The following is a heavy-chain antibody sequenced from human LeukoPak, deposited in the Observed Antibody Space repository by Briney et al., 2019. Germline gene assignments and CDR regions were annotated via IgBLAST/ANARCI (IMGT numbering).Heavy chain of an antibody. J-gene: IGHJ4*02. CDR3: AKDTNSYGNSRLFDY. CDR1: GFTFSSYG. Sequence: GGSLRLSCAASGFTFSSYGMPWVRQAPGKGLEWVAVISYDGSNKYYADSVKGRFTISRDNSKNTLYLQMNSLRAEDTAVYYCAKDTNSYGNSRLFDYWGQGTLVTVSS. V-gene: IGHV3-30*18. CDR2: ISYDGSNK. D-gene: IGHD5-18*01.